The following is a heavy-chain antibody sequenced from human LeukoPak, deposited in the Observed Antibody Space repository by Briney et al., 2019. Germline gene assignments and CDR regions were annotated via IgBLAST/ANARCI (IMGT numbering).Heavy chain of an antibody. CDR3: ARGPYCSSTSCYPYYFDY. CDR1: GGTFSSYA. CDR2: IIPIFGTA. V-gene: IGHV1-69*13. Sequence: SVKVSCKASGGTFSSYAISWVRQAPGQGLEWMGGIIPIFGTANYAQKFQGRVTITADESTSTAYMELSSLRSEDTAVYYCARGPYCSSTSCYPYYFDYWGQGTLVTVSS. D-gene: IGHD2-2*01. J-gene: IGHJ4*02.